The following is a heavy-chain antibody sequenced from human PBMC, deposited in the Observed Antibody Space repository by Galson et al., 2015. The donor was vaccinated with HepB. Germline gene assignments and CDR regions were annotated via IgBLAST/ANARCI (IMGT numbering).Heavy chain of an antibody. CDR2: ISTYNGNI. CDR1: GYTFSSYAIYG. V-gene: IGHV1-18*01. J-gene: IGHJ4*02. CDR3: ARTTARPPEFDY. Sequence: SVKVSCKASGYTFSSYAIYGITWVRQAPGQGLEWMGWISTYNGNINYAQKVQGRVTMTTDTSTNTAYMELRSLRSDDTAVYYCARTTARPPEFDYWGQGTLVIVSS. D-gene: IGHD1-14*01.